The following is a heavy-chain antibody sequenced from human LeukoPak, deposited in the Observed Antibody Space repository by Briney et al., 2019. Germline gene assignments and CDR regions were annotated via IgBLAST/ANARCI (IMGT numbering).Heavy chain of an antibody. V-gene: IGHV1-8*01. J-gene: IGHJ5*02. D-gene: IGHD1-1*01. CDR3: ARESINPLPQLGFDP. CDR2: MNPNSGNT. CDR1: GYTFTSYD. Sequence: ASVKVSCKASGYTFTSYDINWVRQATGQGLEWMGWMNPNSGNTGYAQKLRGRVTMTRNTSISTAYMELSSLRSEDTAVYYCARESINPLPQLGFDPWGQGTLVTVSS.